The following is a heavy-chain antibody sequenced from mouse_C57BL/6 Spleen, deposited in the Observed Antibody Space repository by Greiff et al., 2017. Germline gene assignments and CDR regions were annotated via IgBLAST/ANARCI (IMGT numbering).Heavy chain of an antibody. CDR3: ARDTTVYFDY. CDR2: IYPGDGDT. V-gene: IGHV1-82*01. J-gene: IGHJ2*01. CDR1: GYASSSSW. Sequence: QVQLKQSGPELVKPGASVKISCKASGYASSSSWMNWVKQRPGKGLEWIGRIYPGDGDTNYNGKFKGKATLTADKSSSTAYMQLSSLTSEDAAVYFCARDTTVYFDYWGQGTTLTVSS. D-gene: IGHD1-1*01.